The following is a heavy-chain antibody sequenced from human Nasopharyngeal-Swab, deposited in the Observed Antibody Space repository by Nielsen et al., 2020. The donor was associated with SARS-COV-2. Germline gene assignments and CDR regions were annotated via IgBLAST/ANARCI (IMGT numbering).Heavy chain of an antibody. CDR2: IWYDGSNK. J-gene: IGHJ5*02. CDR3: ARDRTMVRGEFMIDP. V-gene: IGHV3-33*01. D-gene: IGHD3-10*01. CDR1: GFTFSSYG. Sequence: GGSLRLSCAASGFTFSSYGMHWVRQAPGKGLEWVAVIWYDGSNKNYADSVKGRFTISRDNSKNTLYLQMNSLRAEDTAVYYCARDRTMVRGEFMIDPWGQGTLVTVSS.